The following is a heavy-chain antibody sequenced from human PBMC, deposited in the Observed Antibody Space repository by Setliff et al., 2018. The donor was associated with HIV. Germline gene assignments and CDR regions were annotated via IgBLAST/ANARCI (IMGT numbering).Heavy chain of an antibody. V-gene: IGHV4-39*01. CDR2: VFYSGRA. D-gene: IGHD6-19*01. Sequence: SETLSLTCTVSNGSIRSSDYYWGWIRQPPGKGLEWIGSVFYSGRAYYNPSLKSRVTISVDTSKNQFSLRVNSVTAADTAVFYCATGITVAPDYWGQGSLVTVSS. J-gene: IGHJ4*02. CDR3: ATGITVAPDY. CDR1: NGSIRSSDYY.